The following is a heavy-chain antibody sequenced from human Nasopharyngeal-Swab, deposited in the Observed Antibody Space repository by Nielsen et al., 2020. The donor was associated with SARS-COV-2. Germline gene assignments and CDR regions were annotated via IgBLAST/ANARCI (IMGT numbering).Heavy chain of an antibody. CDR2: IDNNGGAT. Sequence: GGSLRLSCSASGFTFTSYAMNWVRQAPGKGLEFVSAIDNNGGATYYADSVKGRFTISRDNSKSTLYLQLSSLRGDDTAVYYCANLYSSRENYWGQGILVTVSS. V-gene: IGHV3-64D*06. CDR3: ANLYSSRENY. CDR1: GFTFTSYA. J-gene: IGHJ4*02. D-gene: IGHD6-13*01.